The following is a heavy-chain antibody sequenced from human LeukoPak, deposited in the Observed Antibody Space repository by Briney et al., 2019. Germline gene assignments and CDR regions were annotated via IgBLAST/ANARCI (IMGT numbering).Heavy chain of an antibody. Sequence: GGSLRLSCTASGFTFGDYAMSWVRQAPGKGLEWVGFIRSKAYGGTTEYAASVKGRFTISRDDSKSIAYTQMNSLKTEDTAVYYCTRAGQHYYDSSGYFYWGQGTLVTVSS. V-gene: IGHV3-49*04. CDR2: IRSKAYGGTT. D-gene: IGHD3-22*01. J-gene: IGHJ4*02. CDR1: GFTFGDYA. CDR3: TRAGQHYYDSSGYFY.